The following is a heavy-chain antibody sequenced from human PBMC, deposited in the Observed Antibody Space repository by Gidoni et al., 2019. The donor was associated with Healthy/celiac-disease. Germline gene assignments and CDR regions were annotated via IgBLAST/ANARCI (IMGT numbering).Heavy chain of an antibody. CDR1: GFTFGDYA. CDR2: IRSKAYGGTT. V-gene: IGHV3-49*04. CDR3: TSATLGYSSGWFDI. J-gene: IGHJ3*02. Sequence: EVQLVESGGGLVQPGRSLRLSCTASGFTFGDYAMGWVRQAPGKGLEWVGFIRSKAYGGTTEYAASVKGRFTISRDDSKSIAYLQMNSLKTEDTAVYYCTSATLGYSSGWFDIWGQGTMVTVSS. D-gene: IGHD6-19*01.